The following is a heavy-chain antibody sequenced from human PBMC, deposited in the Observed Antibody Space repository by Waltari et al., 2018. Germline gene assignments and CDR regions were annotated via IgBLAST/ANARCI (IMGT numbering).Heavy chain of an antibody. Sequence: EVQLVQSGAEVKKPGESLKISCKGSGASFTTYWIGGVRQMPGKGLELMGILYPGECDTRYSPSFQGQVTISADKSISTAYLQWSRLKASETAMYYCARVWSGAFDYWGQGTLVPVSS. CDR3: ARVWSGAFDY. CDR2: LYPGECDT. D-gene: IGHD3-10*01. V-gene: IGHV5-51*01. J-gene: IGHJ4*02. CDR1: GASFTTYW.